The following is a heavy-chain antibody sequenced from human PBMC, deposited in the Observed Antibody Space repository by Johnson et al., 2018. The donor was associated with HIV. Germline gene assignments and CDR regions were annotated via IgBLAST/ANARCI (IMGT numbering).Heavy chain of an antibody. CDR3: TRTDDTYHYESGGYIDAFDI. D-gene: IGHD3-22*01. V-gene: IGHV3-73*01. Sequence: EVQLVESGGGLVQPGGSLKLSCAASGFTFSDSALHWVRQASGKGLEWVGRIRSEPNSFATAYAASVKGRFTLSRDDSKSTAFLQMNSLTTDDTAVYYCTRTDDTYHYESGGYIDAFDIWGQGTMVTVSS. CDR1: GFTFSDSA. CDR2: IRSEPNSFAT. J-gene: IGHJ3*02.